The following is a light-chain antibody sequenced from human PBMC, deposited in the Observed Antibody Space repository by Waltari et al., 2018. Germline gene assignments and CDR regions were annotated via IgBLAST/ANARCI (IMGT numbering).Light chain of an antibody. CDR2: DAS. CDR3: QQRSRWPLT. Sequence: EIVLTQSPATLSLSPGESATLSCRASQRIDISLAWYQQRPGQAPRLLISDASYRATGIPARFRGSGSGTDFTLTISSLEPEDFAVYSCQQRSRWPLTFGGGTKVEL. V-gene: IGKV3-11*01. CDR1: QRIDIS. J-gene: IGKJ4*01.